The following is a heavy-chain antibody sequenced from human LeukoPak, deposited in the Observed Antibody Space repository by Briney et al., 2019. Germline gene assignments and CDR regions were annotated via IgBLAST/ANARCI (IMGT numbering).Heavy chain of an antibody. D-gene: IGHD2-2*01. V-gene: IGHV3-21*01. Sequence: GGSLRPSCAASGFTFSSYSMNWVRQAPGKGLEWVSSISSSSYIYYADSVKGRFTISRDNAKNSLYLQMNSLRAEDTAVYYCARGTMTYCSSTSCSFDPWGQGTLVTVSS. CDR3: ARGTMTYCSSTSCSFDP. J-gene: IGHJ5*02. CDR2: ISSSSYI. CDR1: GFTFSSYS.